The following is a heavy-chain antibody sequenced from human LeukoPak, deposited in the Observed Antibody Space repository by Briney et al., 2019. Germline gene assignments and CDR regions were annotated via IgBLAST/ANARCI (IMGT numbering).Heavy chain of an antibody. J-gene: IGHJ4*02. Sequence: KTSETLSLTCTVSGGSISSYYRSWIRQPPGKGLEWIGYIYYSGSTNYNPSLKSRVTISVDTSKNQFSLKLSSVTAADTAVYYCARSVLLWFGELPYYFDYWGQGTLVTVSS. CDR1: GGSISSYY. CDR3: ARSVLLWFGELPYYFDY. CDR2: IYYSGST. D-gene: IGHD3-10*01. V-gene: IGHV4-59*12.